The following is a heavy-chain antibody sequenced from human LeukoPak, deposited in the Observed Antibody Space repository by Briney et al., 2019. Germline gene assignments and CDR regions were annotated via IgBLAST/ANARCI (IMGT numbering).Heavy chain of an antibody. J-gene: IGHJ4*02. V-gene: IGHV6-1*01. Sequence: SQTLSLTCAISGDIVSSNSAAWNWIRQSPLRGLEWLGRTYYRSKWYNDYAVSVKSRITVTPDTSKNQFSLQLNSVTLEDTAIYYCARADTNGLSADFDSWGQGTLVTVSS. CDR3: ARADTNGLSADFDS. CDR1: GDIVSSNSAA. D-gene: IGHD5-24*01. CDR2: TYYRSKWYN.